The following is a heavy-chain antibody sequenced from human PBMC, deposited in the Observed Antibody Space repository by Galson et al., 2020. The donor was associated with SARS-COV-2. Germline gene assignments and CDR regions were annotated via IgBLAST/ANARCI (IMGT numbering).Heavy chain of an antibody. CDR3: ARESPSLYYFDY. J-gene: IGHJ4*02. Sequence: GESLKISCHASSYSFTNYRLIWVRQAPGQGLEWMGRISTYSGNAYYAQNLEDRITMTTDPSTSTAYMELRSLRSDDTAVYYCARESPSLYYFDYWGQGTLVTVSS. CDR2: ISTYSGNA. V-gene: IGHV1-18*01. D-gene: IGHD3-16*01. CDR1: SYSFTNYR.